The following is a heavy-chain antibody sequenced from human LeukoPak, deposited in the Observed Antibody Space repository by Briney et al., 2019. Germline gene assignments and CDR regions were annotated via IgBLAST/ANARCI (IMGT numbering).Heavy chain of an antibody. J-gene: IGHJ4*02. V-gene: IGHV1-18*01. CDR3: ARTESELPYFDY. D-gene: IGHD1-26*01. Sequence: GASVKVSRKASGYTFTSYGISWVRQAPGQGLEWMGWISAHNGNTNYAQKLQGRVTMTTDTSTSTAYMELRSLRSDDTAVYYCARTESELPYFDYWGQGTLVTVSS. CDR2: ISAHNGNT. CDR1: GYTFTSYG.